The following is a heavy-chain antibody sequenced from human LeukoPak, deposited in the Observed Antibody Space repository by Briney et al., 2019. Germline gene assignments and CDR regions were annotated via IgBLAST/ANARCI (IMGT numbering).Heavy chain of an antibody. Sequence: TPSLTCTVSGDSISSAGYYWSWIRQHPGKGLEWIGYIYYSGSTYYNPSLKSRVTISVDTSKNQFSLNLSSVTAADTAVYYCARYSSGWNTYDYWVQGTLVTVSS. CDR3: ARYSSGWNTYDY. V-gene: IGHV4-31*03. J-gene: IGHJ4*02. D-gene: IGHD6-19*01. CDR2: IYYSGST. CDR1: GDSISSAGYY.